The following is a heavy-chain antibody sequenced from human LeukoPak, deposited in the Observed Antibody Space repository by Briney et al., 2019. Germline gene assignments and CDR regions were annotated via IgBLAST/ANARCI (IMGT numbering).Heavy chain of an antibody. J-gene: IGHJ4*02. V-gene: IGHV4-30-4*01. Sequence: SQTLSLTCTVSGGSISSGDYYWSWIRQPPGTGLEWIGYIYYSGSTYYNPSLKSRVTISVDTSKNQFSLKLSSVTAADTAVYYCAQTPGGGYYYGRDYWGQGTLVTVSS. CDR2: IYYSGST. D-gene: IGHD3-22*01. CDR3: AQTPGGGYYYGRDY. CDR1: GGSISSGDYY.